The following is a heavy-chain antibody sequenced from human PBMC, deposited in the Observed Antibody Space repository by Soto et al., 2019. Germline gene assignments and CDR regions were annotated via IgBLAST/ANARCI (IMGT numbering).Heavy chain of an antibody. V-gene: IGHV1-69*12. CDR2: IIPIFGTA. Sequence: QVQLVQSGAEVKKPGSSVKVSCKASGGTFSSYAISWVRQAPGQGLEWMGGIIPIFGTANYAQKFQGRVTITAAESTSTAYMELSSLRSEDTAVYYCARNFRDDFWSGYRMGAQYGMDVWGQGTTVTVSS. CDR3: ARNFRDDFWSGYRMGAQYGMDV. J-gene: IGHJ6*02. D-gene: IGHD3-3*01. CDR1: GGTFSSYA.